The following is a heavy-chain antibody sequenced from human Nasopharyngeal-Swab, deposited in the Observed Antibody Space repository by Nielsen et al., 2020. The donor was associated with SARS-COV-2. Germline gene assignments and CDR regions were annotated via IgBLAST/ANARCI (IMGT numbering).Heavy chain of an antibody. CDR2: ISGSGGST. J-gene: IGHJ5*02. CDR1: GFTFSSYA. D-gene: IGHD2-15*01. CDR3: ARDHCSGGSCYRFDP. V-gene: IGHV3-23*01. Sequence: GESLKISCAASGFTFSSYAMSWVRQAPGKGLEWVSAISGSGGSTYYADSVKGRFSIFRDSSNNTLYLQMNSLRAEDTAVYYCARDHCSGGSCYRFDPWGQGTLVTVSS.